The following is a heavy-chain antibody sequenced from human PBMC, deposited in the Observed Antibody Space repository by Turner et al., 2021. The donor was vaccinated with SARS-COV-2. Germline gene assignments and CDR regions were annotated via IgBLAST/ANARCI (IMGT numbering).Heavy chain of an antibody. CDR1: GITFTDSN. J-gene: IGHJ4*02. CDR3: VTGSYFRELAY. V-gene: IGHV3-30-3*01. Sequence: VQLVESGGGLVQPGGSLRLSCVVSGITFTDSNFHWVRQAPGKGLEWMAVISYDGSGTYYADSVKGRFTVSRDNSKNMVYFQMDSLRAEDTAVYYCVTGSYFRELAYWGQGTLVTVSS. CDR2: ISYDGSGT. D-gene: IGHD1-26*01.